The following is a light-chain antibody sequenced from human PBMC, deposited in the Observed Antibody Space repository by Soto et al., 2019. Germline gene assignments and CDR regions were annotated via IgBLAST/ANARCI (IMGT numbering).Light chain of an antibody. CDR2: GTS. J-gene: IGKJ1*01. Sequence: EIVLTQSPGTLSLSPGERATLSCRASQSVSSTYLAWYQHKPGQAPRLLIYGTSSRASGIPDRFSGSGSGTVFPLTISRLEPEDFAVYYCQQYGSSPKTFGQGTKVEIK. CDR1: QSVSSTY. CDR3: QQYGSSPKT. V-gene: IGKV3-20*01.